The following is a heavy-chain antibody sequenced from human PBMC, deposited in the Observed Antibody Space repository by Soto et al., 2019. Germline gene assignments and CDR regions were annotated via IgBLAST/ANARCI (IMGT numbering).Heavy chain of an antibody. CDR1: GGSISSDDYC. CDR3: AGIADPSRPADVSLCDYLGV. V-gene: IGHV4-31*03. D-gene: IGHD3-10*02. Sequence: QVQLQESGPGLVKPSQTLSLTCTVSGGSISSDDYCWSWMRQHPGKGRVGIGYIYCSWSTYYNPSLMRRVTIAADTHKGQFSLKLSSVTAADTAVYYCAGIADPSRPADVSLCDYLGVWGKGTTVTVS. J-gene: IGHJ6*03. CDR2: IYCSWST.